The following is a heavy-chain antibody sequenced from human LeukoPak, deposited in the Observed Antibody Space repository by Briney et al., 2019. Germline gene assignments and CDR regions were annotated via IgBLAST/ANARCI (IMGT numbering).Heavy chain of an antibody. CDR3: ARHSDWSYDY. D-gene: IGHD1-7*01. V-gene: IGHV3-7*01. CDR1: GLTFRNNW. CDR2: INPDGTAK. J-gene: IGHJ4*02. Sequence: GGSPRLSCAPSGLTFRNNWMTWVRQAPGKGLEWLDNINPDGTAKYYVASMRGRFAISRDNAKNSLYLHIDGLSDDDTAVYYCARHSDWSYDYWGQGTLVIVSS.